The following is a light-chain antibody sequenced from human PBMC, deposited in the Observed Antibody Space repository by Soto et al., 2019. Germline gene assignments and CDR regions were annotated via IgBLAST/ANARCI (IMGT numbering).Light chain of an antibody. CDR2: GAS. CDR1: QSVTSNY. J-gene: IGKJ1*01. V-gene: IGKV3-20*01. Sequence: EIGLTQSPGTLSLSPGERATLSCRASQSVTSNYLAWYQQKPGQAPRLLIYGASSRATGTPDRFSGSGSGTDFTLSISRLEPEDFAVYYCQQYGSSRTFGQGTKVDIK. CDR3: QQYGSSRT.